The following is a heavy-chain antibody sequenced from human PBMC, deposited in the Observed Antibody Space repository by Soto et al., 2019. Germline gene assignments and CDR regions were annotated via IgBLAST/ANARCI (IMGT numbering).Heavy chain of an antibody. CDR2: ISESGSPV. Sequence: GSLRLSCAASGLTFNSYEMRWVRQAPGRGLEWVSFISESGSPVQYADSVKGRFIISRDNDNNSLYLQMNSLRAEDTAVYYCTASTEFYDVLIASYGGDYWGLGTRVTVSS. CDR1: GLTFNSYE. J-gene: IGHJ4*02. V-gene: IGHV3-48*03. D-gene: IGHD3-9*01. CDR3: TASTEFYDVLIASYGGDY.